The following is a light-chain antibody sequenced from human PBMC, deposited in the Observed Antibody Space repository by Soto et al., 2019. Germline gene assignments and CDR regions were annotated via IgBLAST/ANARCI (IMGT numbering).Light chain of an antibody. CDR1: QGISSY. V-gene: IGKV1-9*01. CDR2: AAS. J-gene: IGKJ5*01. Sequence: DIQLTQSPSFLSASVGDRVTITCRASQGISSYLAWYQQKPGKAPKLLIYAASSLQSGVPSRFSGSGSGTVFTLTISSLQPEDFATYYCQQANSFPITFGQGTRLEIK. CDR3: QQANSFPIT.